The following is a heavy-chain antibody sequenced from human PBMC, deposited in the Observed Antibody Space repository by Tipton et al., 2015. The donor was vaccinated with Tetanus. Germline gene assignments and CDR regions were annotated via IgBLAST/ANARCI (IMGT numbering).Heavy chain of an antibody. CDR3: ARDAVYGSGSFYNDWFDP. CDR1: GYTFTGNY. Sequence: QSGPEVKKPGASVKVSCKAAGYTFTGNYLQWVRQAPGQGLEWMGWINPDSGGTNSAQKFQGRVILTREKSTSTVYLHLNSLRSDDTAVYFCARDAVYGSGSFYNDWFDPWGQGTLVTVSS. CDR2: INPDSGGT. V-gene: IGHV1-2*02. D-gene: IGHD3-10*01. J-gene: IGHJ5*02.